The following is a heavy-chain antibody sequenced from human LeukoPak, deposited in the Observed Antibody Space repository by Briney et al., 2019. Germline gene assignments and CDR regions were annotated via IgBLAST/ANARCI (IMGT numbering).Heavy chain of an antibody. CDR2: ISSSGSTI. V-gene: IGHV3-48*03. D-gene: IGHD2-2*01. Sequence: GGSLGLSCAASGFTFSSYEMNWVRQAPGKGLEWVSYISSSGSTIYYADSVKGRFTISRDNAKNSLYLQMNSLRAEDTAVYYCASPVVPAAHTDYWGQGTLVTVSS. CDR3: ASPVVPAAHTDY. J-gene: IGHJ4*02. CDR1: GFTFSSYE.